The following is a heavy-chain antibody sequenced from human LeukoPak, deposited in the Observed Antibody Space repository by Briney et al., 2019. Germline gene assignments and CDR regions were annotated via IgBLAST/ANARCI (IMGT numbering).Heavy chain of an antibody. V-gene: IGHV3-53*01. CDR1: GFTVSSNY. D-gene: IGHD1-26*01. J-gene: IGHJ4*02. Sequence: GGSLGLSCAASGFTVSSNYMSWVRQAPGKGLEWVSVIYSGGSTYYADSVKGRFTISRDNSKNTLYLQMNSLRAEDTAVYYCARLSKSYSIFDYWGQGTLVTVSS. CDR3: ARLSKSYSIFDY. CDR2: IYSGGST.